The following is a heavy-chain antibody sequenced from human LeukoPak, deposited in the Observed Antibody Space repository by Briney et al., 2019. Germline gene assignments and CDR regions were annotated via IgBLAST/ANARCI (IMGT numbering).Heavy chain of an antibody. CDR2: IYYSGNT. D-gene: IGHD2-2*01. Sequence: SETLSLTCTVSGGSISSYYWSWIRQPPGKGLEWIGYIYYSGNTIYNPSLKSRVTLSIDTSKNQFSLKLSSVTAADTAVYYCAGAPLGYCSSTSCYSSYYYYYGMDVWGQGTTVTVSS. J-gene: IGHJ6*02. CDR3: AGAPLGYCSSTSCYSSYYYYYGMDV. V-gene: IGHV4-59*01. CDR1: GGSISSYY.